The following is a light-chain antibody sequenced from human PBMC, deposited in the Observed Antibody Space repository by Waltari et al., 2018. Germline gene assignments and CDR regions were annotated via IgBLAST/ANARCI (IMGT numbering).Light chain of an antibody. CDR2: DVN. V-gene: IGLV2-14*03. CDR3: TSYTDNIVI. Sequence: QSALPQPASVSGSPGQSITIPCRGMSSDSDDDTYNHVSWFQQHPGKAPTLVIYDVNKRPSGVSDRFSGSRSGNTASLTISRLQSEDEADYYCTSYTDNIVIFGGGTKLTVL. J-gene: IGLJ2*01. CDR1: SSDSDDDTYNH.